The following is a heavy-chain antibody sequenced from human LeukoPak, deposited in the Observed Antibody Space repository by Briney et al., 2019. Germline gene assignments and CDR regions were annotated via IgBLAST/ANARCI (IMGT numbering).Heavy chain of an antibody. Sequence: SETLSLTCTVCGAAISGDSWSWIRQPPPRDLEGIRYSYYNDNANHNPSPKGRVTMSVDTSKNQVSLNLSSVTAADTAVYYCARLEAPMVRGVIMVNWFDPWGQGTLVTVSS. CDR1: GAAISGDS. CDR3: ARLEAPMVRGVIMVNWFDP. CDR2: SYYNDNA. J-gene: IGHJ5*02. V-gene: IGHV4-59*01. D-gene: IGHD3-10*01.